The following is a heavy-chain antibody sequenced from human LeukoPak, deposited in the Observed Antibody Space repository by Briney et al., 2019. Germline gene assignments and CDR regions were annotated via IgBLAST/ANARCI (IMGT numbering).Heavy chain of an antibody. Sequence: PSETLSLTCTVSGGSISSYYWSWIRQPPGKGLEWIAYIYYSGSARNNPSLKSRVTISVDTSKNQFSLKLSSVTAADTAVYYCGRHRPWGAFDIWGQGTMVTVSS. J-gene: IGHJ3*02. CDR1: GGSISSYY. CDR3: GRHRPWGAFDI. CDR2: IYYSGSA. D-gene: IGHD7-27*01. V-gene: IGHV4-59*08.